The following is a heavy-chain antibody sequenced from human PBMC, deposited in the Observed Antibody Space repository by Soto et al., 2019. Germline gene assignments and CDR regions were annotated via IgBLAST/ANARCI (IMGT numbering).Heavy chain of an antibody. D-gene: IGHD2-15*01. CDR1: GGSFSGYY. CDR2: INHSGST. Sequence: SETLSLTCAVYGGSFSGYYWSWIRQPPGKGLEWIGEINHSGSTNYNPSLKSRVTISVDTSKNQFSLKLSSVTAADTAVYYCARLDIVVVVAATTAVGTFDIWGQGTMVT. V-gene: IGHV4-34*01. J-gene: IGHJ3*02. CDR3: ARLDIVVVVAATTAVGTFDI.